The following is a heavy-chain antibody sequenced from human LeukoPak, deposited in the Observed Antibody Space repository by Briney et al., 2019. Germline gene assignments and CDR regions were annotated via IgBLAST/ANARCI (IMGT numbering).Heavy chain of an antibody. V-gene: IGHV3-15*01. D-gene: IGHD3-22*01. CDR1: GFTFSNAL. CDR2: IKSKTDGGTT. J-gene: IGHJ4*02. CDR3: TTETKYYYDSSDY. Sequence: PGGSLRLSCAASGFTFSNALMSWVRQAPGKGLEWVGRIKSKTDGGTTDYAAPVKGRFTISRDDSKNTLYLQMNSLKTEDTAVYYCTTETKYYYDSSDYWGQGTLVTVSS.